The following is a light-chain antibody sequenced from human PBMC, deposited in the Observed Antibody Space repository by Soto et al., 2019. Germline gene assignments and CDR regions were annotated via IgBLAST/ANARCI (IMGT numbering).Light chain of an antibody. CDR2: LNSDGSH. J-gene: IGLJ2*01. CDR3: QTWGSGTVV. V-gene: IGLV4-69*01. Sequence: QPVRTQSPSASASLGASVKGTCTLSSGHSSYAIAWHQQQPEKGPRYLMKLNSDGSHSKGDGIPDRFSGSSSGAERYLTISSLQSEDEADYYCQTWGSGTVVFGGATKLTVL. CDR1: SGHSSYA.